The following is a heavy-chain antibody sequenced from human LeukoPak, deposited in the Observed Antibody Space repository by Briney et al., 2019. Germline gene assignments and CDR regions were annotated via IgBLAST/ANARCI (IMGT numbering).Heavy chain of an antibody. V-gene: IGHV3-48*03. CDR3: ARLIVVVPAANVPAYYYYMDV. J-gene: IGHJ6*03. CDR2: ISSSGSTI. D-gene: IGHD2-2*01. CDR1: AFTFSSYE. Sequence: PGGSLRLSCAASAFTFSSYEMNWVRQAPGKGLEWVSYISSSGSTIYYADSVKGRFTISRDNAKNSLYLQMNSLRAEDTAVYYCARLIVVVPAANVPAYYYYMDVWGKGTTVTVSS.